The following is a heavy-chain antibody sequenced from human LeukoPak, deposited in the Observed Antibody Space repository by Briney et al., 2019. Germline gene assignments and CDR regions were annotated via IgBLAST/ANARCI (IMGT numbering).Heavy chain of an antibody. CDR2: IWYDGSNK. CDR3: AREHQLLYRGAFDI. V-gene: IGHV3-33*01. CDR1: GFTFSSYG. Sequence: GGSLRLSCAASGFTFSSYGMHWVRQAPGEGLEWVAVIWYDGSNKYYADSVKGRFTISRDNSKNTLYLQMNSLRAEDTAVYCCAREHQLLYRGAFDIWGQGTMVTVSS. D-gene: IGHD2-2*02. J-gene: IGHJ3*02.